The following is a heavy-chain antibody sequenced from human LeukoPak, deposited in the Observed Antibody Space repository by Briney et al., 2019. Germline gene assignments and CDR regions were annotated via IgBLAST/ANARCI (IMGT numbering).Heavy chain of an antibody. CDR3: ASSMIVDTFDY. J-gene: IGHJ4*02. D-gene: IGHD3-22*01. Sequence: SETLSLTCTVSGGSISSYYWSWIRQPPGKGLEWIGYIYYSGSTNYNPSLKSRVTISVDTSKNQFSLKLSSVTAADTAVYYCASSMIVDTFDYWGQGTLVTVSS. V-gene: IGHV4-59*01. CDR2: IYYSGST. CDR1: GGSISSYY.